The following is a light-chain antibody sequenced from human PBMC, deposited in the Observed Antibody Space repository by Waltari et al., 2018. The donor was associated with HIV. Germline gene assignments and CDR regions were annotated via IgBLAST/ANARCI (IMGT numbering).Light chain of an antibody. Sequence: QSVLTQPPSVSAAPGQKVTISCSGGSSNVGASYVSWYQQLPGVAPKLLIFDDDQRPSGIPDRFSGSKSGTSATLGITGLQTGDEADYYCATWDNRLTTVLFGGGTKLTVL. CDR3: ATWDNRLTTVL. CDR2: DDD. CDR1: SSNVGASY. J-gene: IGLJ2*01. V-gene: IGLV1-51*01.